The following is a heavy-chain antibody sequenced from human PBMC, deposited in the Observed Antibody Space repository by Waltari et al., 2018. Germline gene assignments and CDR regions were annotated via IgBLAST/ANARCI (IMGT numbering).Heavy chain of an antibody. V-gene: IGHV1-2*06. CDR3: ARVLSTVQLGIFAY. J-gene: IGHJ4*02. Sequence: QVQMVQSGAEVKKPGASVKVSCKASGYSFTAYYLHWVRQAPGQWLEWMGRINPNSGATTYAQMFQGRVTMTRDTSISTAYMEVTGLRSDDTAVYYCARVLSTVQLGIFAYWGQGTVVTVSS. D-gene: IGHD7-27*01. CDR1: GYSFTAYY. CDR2: INPNSGAT.